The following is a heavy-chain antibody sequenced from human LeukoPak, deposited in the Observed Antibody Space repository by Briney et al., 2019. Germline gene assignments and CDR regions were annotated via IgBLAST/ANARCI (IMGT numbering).Heavy chain of an antibody. CDR1: GGSITNYC. V-gene: IGHV4-59*08. Sequence: SETLSLTCTVSGGSITNYCWSWIRQSPGKGLEWIAYIYYNGNTNYNPSLNSRATISVDTSKNQFSLMLSSVTAADTAVYFCARHRGGGTYPLDYWRHGTLVTVSS. CDR2: IYYNGNT. J-gene: IGHJ4*01. CDR3: ARHRGGGTYPLDY. D-gene: IGHD1-26*01.